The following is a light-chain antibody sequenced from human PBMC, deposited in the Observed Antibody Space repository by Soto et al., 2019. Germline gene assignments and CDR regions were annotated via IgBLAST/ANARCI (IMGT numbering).Light chain of an antibody. CDR2: EVS. CDR1: SSEVGGYNY. Sequence: QSVLTQPASVSGSPGQSITISCPGTSSEVGGYNYVSWYQQHPGKAPKLMIYEVSNRPSGVSNRFSGSKSGNTASLTLSGLQAEDEADYYCSSDTSSSTWVFGGGTKLTVL. J-gene: IGLJ3*02. V-gene: IGLV2-14*01. CDR3: SSDTSSSTWV.